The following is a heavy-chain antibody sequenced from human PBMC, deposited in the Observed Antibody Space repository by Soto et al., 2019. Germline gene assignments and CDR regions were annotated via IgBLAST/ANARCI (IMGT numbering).Heavy chain of an antibody. D-gene: IGHD3-10*01. J-gene: IGHJ4*02. CDR3: AGVTIXKYYFDY. CDR1: GGTFSSYS. CDR2: IIPIFGTA. Sequence: ASVKVSCKASGGTFSSYSISWVRQAPGQGLEWMGGIIPIFGTANYAQKFQGRVTITADESTSTAYMELSSLRSEDTAVYYCAGVTIXKYYFDYWGQGTLVTVSS. V-gene: IGHV1-69*13.